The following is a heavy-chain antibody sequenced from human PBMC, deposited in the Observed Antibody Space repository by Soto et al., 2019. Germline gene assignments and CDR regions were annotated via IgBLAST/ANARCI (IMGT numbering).Heavy chain of an antibody. J-gene: IGHJ4*02. CDR1: GFTFSSYG. Sequence: GGSLRLSCAASGFTFSSYGMHWVRQAPGKGLEWVAVISYDGSNKYYADSVKGRFTISRDNSKNTLYLQMNSLRAEDTAVYYCAKDLRQSVVATTLDYWGQGTLVTVSS. D-gene: IGHD5-12*01. CDR2: ISYDGSNK. CDR3: AKDLRQSVVATTLDY. V-gene: IGHV3-30*18.